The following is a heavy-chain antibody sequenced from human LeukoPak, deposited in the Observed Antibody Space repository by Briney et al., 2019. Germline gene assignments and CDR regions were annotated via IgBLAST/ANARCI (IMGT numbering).Heavy chain of an antibody. D-gene: IGHD3-10*01. V-gene: IGHV4-4*02. J-gene: IGHJ4*02. CDR3: AREILGGFSPGAY. Sequence: SETLSLTCTVSLDSTTSNFWSWVRQPPGKGLEWIGEIHRSGSPNYNPSLQSRVTISIDRSRNQIVLELSSVTAADTAVYYCAREILGGFSPGAYWGQGILVTVSS. CDR1: LDSTTSNF. CDR2: IHRSGSP.